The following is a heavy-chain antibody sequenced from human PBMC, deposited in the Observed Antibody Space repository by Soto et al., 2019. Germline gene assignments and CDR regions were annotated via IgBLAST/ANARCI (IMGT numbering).Heavy chain of an antibody. CDR3: ARGSRRWLQFGNY. V-gene: IGHV1-8*01. Sequence: ASVKVSCKASGYTFTSYDINWVRQATGQGLEWMGWMNPNSVNTGYAQKFQGRVTMTRNTSISTAYMELSSLRSEDTAVYYCARGSRRWLQFGNYWGQGTLVTVSS. D-gene: IGHD5-12*01. J-gene: IGHJ4*02. CDR2: MNPNSVNT. CDR1: GYTFTSYD.